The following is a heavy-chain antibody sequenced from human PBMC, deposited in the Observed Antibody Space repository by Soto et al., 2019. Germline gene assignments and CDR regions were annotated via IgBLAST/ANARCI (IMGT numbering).Heavy chain of an antibody. J-gene: IGHJ6*03. CDR2: IKQDGSEK. D-gene: IGHD2-8*01. Sequence: GGPLRLSCAASGFTFGNYWMSWVRQAPGKGLEWVANIKQDGSEKYYVDSVKGRFTNSRDNAKNSLYLQMNSLRAEDTAVYYCARWECGNGVCYYYYFMDFWGKGTTVTVSS. CDR3: ARWECGNGVCYYYYFMDF. V-gene: IGHV3-7*01. CDR1: GFTFGNYW.